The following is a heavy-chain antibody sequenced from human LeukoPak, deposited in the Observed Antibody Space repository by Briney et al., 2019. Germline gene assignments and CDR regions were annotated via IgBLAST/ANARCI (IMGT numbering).Heavy chain of an antibody. CDR1: GFTFSSYS. V-gene: IGHV3-7*01. CDR2: IKQDGSEK. D-gene: IGHD7-27*01. J-gene: IGHJ4*02. CDR3: ARGWGARGFDY. Sequence: PGGSLRLSCAASGFTFSSYSMSWVRQAPGKGLEWVANIKQDGSEKYYVDSVKGRFTISRDNAKNSLYLQMNSLRAEDTAVYYCARGWGARGFDYWGQGTLVTVSS.